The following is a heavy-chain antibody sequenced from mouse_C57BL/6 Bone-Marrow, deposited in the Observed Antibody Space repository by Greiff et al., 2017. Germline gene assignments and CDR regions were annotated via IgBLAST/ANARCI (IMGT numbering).Heavy chain of an antibody. Sequence: QVTLKESGPGILQSSQTLSLTCSFSGFSLSTSGMGVSWIRQPSGKGLEWLAHIYWDDDKRYNPSLKSRLTISKDTSRNQVFLKITSVDTADTATYDCARRGGYDGYGTWCADWGKGTLVTVSA. CDR1: GFSLSTSGMG. CDR2: IYWDDDK. J-gene: IGHJ3*01. CDR3: ARRGGYDGYGTWCAD. V-gene: IGHV8-12*01. D-gene: IGHD2-3*01.